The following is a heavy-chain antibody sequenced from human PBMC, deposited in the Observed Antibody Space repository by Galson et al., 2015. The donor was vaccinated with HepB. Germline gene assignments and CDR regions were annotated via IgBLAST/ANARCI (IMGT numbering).Heavy chain of an antibody. CDR1: GYTLTELS. J-gene: IGHJ4*02. V-gene: IGHV1-24*01. Sequence: SVKVSCKVSGYTLTELSMHWVRQAPGKGLEWMGGFDPEDGETIYAQKFQGRVTMTEDTSTDTAYMELSSLRSEDTAVYYCATGYVDIVATTSTPFDYWGQGTLVTVSS. CDR3: ATGYVDIVATTSTPFDY. D-gene: IGHD5-12*01. CDR2: FDPEDGET.